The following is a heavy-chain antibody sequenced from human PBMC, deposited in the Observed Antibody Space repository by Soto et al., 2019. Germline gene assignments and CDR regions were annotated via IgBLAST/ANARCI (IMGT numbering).Heavy chain of an antibody. V-gene: IGHV4-39*01. CDR3: ATRQGGSYNWFDP. CDR1: GFYIRRSLYS. D-gene: IGHD2-15*01. CDR2: AYYSGST. Sequence: SHALSLTCTISGFYIRRSLYSCGWIHKPPGKGLEWIGSAYYSGSTYYNPSLKSRVTMSVDTSKNQFSLKLSSVTAADTAVYYCATRQGGSYNWFDPWGQGTLVNVSA. J-gene: IGHJ5*02.